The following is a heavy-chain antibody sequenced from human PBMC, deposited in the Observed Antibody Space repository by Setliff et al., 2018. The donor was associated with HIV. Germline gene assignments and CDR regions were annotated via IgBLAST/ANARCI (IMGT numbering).Heavy chain of an antibody. CDR1: GGTFSIFS. CDR2: IIPVFGPP. CDR3: NIYYYYYMDV. J-gene: IGHJ6*03. Sequence: SVKVSCKTSGGTFSIFSITWVRQAPGQGLEWMGGIIPVFGPPNYAQRFQRRLTITADESTNTAYMELSSLKSEDTAVYYCNIYYYYYMDVWGKGTTVTVSS. V-gene: IGHV1-69*13.